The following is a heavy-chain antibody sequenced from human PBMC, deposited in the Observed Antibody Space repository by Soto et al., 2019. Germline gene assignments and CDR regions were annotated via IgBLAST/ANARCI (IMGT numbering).Heavy chain of an antibody. D-gene: IGHD6-13*01. CDR1: GCSIRSSSYY. V-gene: IGHV4-39*01. CDR3: ARRTGYSSSSFDI. Sequence: PSETLSITCPVAGCSIRSSSYYWGWIRQPPGKGLEWIGSIYYSGSTYYNPSLKSRVTISVDMSKNQFSLKLSSVTAADTAVYYCARRTGYSSSSFDIWGQGTMVT. CDR2: IYYSGST. J-gene: IGHJ3*02.